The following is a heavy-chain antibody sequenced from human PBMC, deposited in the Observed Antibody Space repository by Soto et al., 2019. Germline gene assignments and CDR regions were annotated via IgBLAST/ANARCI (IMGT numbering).Heavy chain of an antibody. CDR2: IWYDGSNK. CDR3: ARDIAAASSLPFDP. CDR1: GFTFSSYG. Sequence: PGGSLRLSCAASGFTFSSYGMHWVRQAPGKGPEWVAVIWYDGSNKYYADSVKGRFTISRDNSKNTLYLQMNSLRAEDTAVYYCARDIAAASSLPFDPWGQGTLVTVSS. V-gene: IGHV3-33*01. J-gene: IGHJ5*02. D-gene: IGHD6-13*01.